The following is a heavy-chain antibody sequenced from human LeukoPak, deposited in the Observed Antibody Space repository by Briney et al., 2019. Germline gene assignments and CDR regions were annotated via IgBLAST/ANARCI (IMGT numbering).Heavy chain of an antibody. V-gene: IGHV3-23*01. CDR3: ARGDYYDSSGYYFPDAFDI. Sequence: GGSLRLSCAASGFTFSSYAMSWVRQAPGKGLEWVSGISGSGGSTDYADSVKGRFTISRDNSKNTLDLQMNSLRAEDTAVYYCARGDYYDSSGYYFPDAFDIWGQGTMVTVSS. J-gene: IGHJ3*02. CDR1: GFTFSSYA. CDR2: ISGSGGST. D-gene: IGHD3-22*01.